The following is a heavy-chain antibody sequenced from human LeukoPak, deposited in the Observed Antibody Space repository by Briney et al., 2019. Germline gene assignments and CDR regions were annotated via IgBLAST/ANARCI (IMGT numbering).Heavy chain of an antibody. J-gene: IGHJ3*02. CDR2: IYYSGST. CDR3: ARVIAVAGIAIAFDI. D-gene: IGHD6-19*01. CDR1: GGSISSYY. Sequence: SETLSLTCTVTGGSISSYYWSWIRQPPGKGLEWIGYIYYSGSTNYNPSLKSRVTISVDTSKNQFSLKLSSVTAADTAVFYCARVIAVAGIAIAFDIWGQGTMVTVSS. V-gene: IGHV4-59*08.